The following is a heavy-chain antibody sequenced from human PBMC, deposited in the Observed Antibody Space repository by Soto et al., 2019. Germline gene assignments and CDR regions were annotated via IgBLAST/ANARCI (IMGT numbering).Heavy chain of an antibody. J-gene: IGHJ4*02. Sequence: VQLVESGGGLVQPGGSLRLSFAASGFTFSSYWMHWVRQSPGKGLVWVSRIHSDGSSTSYADAVKGRFNISRDNAKNTLYLQMNSLRAEDTAVYYCARGLLDYGDYLVWGQGTLVTVSS. CDR2: IHSDGSST. CDR3: ARGLLDYGDYLV. CDR1: GFTFSSYW. V-gene: IGHV3-74*01. D-gene: IGHD4-17*01.